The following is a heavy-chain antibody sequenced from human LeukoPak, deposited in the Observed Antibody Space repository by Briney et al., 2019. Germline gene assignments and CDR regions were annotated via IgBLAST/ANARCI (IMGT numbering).Heavy chain of an antibody. CDR2: IVVGSGNT. CDR1: GFTFTSSA. V-gene: IGHV1-58*02. J-gene: IGHJ4*02. Sequence: GTSVRVSCKYSGFTFTSSAMQWMRQARGQRLEWIGWIVVGSGNTNYAQKFQERVTITRDMSTSTAYMELSSLRSEDTAVYYCARGSSGGYNYGYTNYWSQGTLVTVSS. CDR3: ARGSSGGYNYGYTNY. D-gene: IGHD5-18*01.